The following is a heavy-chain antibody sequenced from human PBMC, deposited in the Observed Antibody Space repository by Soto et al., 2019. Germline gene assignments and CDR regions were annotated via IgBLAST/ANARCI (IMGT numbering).Heavy chain of an antibody. V-gene: IGHV3-7*01. CDR2: INEDGTKR. Sequence: GGSLRLSCIASGFSLTRYWMIWVRQTPGKGLEWVAKINEDGTKRDYMESVEGRFTISRDNAKNSLSLQMNSLRADDTAVYYCTRWDGRCSGGSCFFDSWGQGTLVTVSS. CDR1: GFSLTRYW. J-gene: IGHJ4*02. CDR3: TRWDGRCSGGSCFFDS. D-gene: IGHD2-15*01.